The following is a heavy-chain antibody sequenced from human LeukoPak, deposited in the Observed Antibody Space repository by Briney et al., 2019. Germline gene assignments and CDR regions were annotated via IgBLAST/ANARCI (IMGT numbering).Heavy chain of an antibody. V-gene: IGHV3-9*01. CDR3: AKGMSGDSLYYYYGMDV. J-gene: IGHJ6*02. CDR1: GFTFSSYA. D-gene: IGHD4-17*01. Sequence: GGSLRLSCAASGFTFSSYAMSWVRQAPGKGLEWVSGISWNSGSVGYADSVKGRFTISRDNAKNSLYLQMNSLRTEDTALYYCAKGMSGDSLYYYYGMDVWGQGTTVTVSS. CDR2: ISWNSGSV.